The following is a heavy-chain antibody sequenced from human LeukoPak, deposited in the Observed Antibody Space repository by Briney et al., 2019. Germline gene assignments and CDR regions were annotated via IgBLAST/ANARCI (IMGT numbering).Heavy chain of an antibody. D-gene: IGHD3-22*01. CDR3: ARDDSSGYYYLDY. V-gene: IGHV3-11*06. J-gene: IGHJ4*02. Sequence: GGSLRLSCAASGFTFSDYYMSWIRQAPGKGLEWVSYISSSSSYTNYADSVKGRFTISRDSAKNSLYLQMNSLRAEDTAVYYCARDDSSGYYYLDYWGQGTLVTVSS. CDR1: GFTFSDYY. CDR2: ISSSSSYT.